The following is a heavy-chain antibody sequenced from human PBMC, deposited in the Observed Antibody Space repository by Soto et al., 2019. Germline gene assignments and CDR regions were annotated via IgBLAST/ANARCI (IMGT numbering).Heavy chain of an antibody. Sequence: RRLSCAASGFTFSSYGMHWVRQAPGKGLEWVAVIWYDGSNKYYADSVKGRFTISRDNSKSTLYLQMNSLRAEDTAVYYCARGIGVGATTWYFDLWGRGTLVTVSS. D-gene: IGHD1-26*01. J-gene: IGHJ2*01. CDR3: ARGIGVGATTWYFDL. CDR2: IWYDGSNK. CDR1: GFTFSSYG. V-gene: IGHV3-33*01.